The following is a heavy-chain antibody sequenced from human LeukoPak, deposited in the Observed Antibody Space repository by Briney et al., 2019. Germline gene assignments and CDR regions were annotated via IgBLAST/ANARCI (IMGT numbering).Heavy chain of an antibody. CDR1: GYTFTSYG. Sequence: ASVKVSCKASGYTFTSYGISWVRQAPGQGLEGMGWISAYNGNTNYAQKLQGRVTMTTDTSTSTDYMELRSLRSEDTAVYYCARGGVTYYYGSGSYNLFYYYYMDVWGKGTTVT. CDR3: ARGGVTYYYGSGSYNLFYYYYMDV. D-gene: IGHD3-10*01. CDR2: ISAYNGNT. V-gene: IGHV1-18*01. J-gene: IGHJ6*03.